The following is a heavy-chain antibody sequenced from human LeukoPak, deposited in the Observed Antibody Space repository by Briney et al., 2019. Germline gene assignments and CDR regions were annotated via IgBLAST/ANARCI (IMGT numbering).Heavy chain of an antibody. CDR1: GGSIRSYW. CDR2: IYHSGTT. CDR3: ARHTRNYFDY. Sequence: SETLSLTCTVSGGSIRSYWWSWIRQPPGKGLEWIGNIYHSGTTSNNPSLKNRVTVSVDTSKNQFSLKLSSVTAADTAVYYCARHTRNYFDYWGQGTLVTVSS. V-gene: IGHV4-59*08. J-gene: IGHJ4*02. D-gene: IGHD3-3*01.